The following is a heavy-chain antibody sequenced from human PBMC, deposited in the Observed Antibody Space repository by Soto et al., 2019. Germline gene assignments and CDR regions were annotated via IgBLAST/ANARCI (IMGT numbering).Heavy chain of an antibody. CDR2: VSNDGSET. D-gene: IGHD3-10*01. J-gene: IGHJ6*02. CDR1: GLTFNTYG. V-gene: IGHV3-30*18. CDR3: AKDIHYYTSRSHHWGVDV. Sequence: QVVLVESGGGVVQPGRSLRLSCAASGLTFNTYGMHWVRQAPGEGLEWLAIVSNDGSETYYAESVKGRFTISRDNSKNTLFLQIHSLRPDDTAVYYCAKDIHYYTSRSHHWGVDVWGQGTTVTV.